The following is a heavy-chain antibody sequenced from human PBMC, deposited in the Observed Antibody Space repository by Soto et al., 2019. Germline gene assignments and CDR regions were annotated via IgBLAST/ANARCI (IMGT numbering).Heavy chain of an antibody. CDR2: ISGSGGST. Sequence: GGSLRLSCAASGFTFSSYAMSWVRQAPGKGLEWVSAISGSGGSTYYADSVKGRFTISRDNSKNTLYLQMNSLRAEDTAVYHCAKWGSSWPWAYFQHWGQGTLVTVSS. J-gene: IGHJ1*01. V-gene: IGHV3-23*01. CDR1: GFTFSSYA. CDR3: AKWGSSWPWAYFQH. D-gene: IGHD6-13*01.